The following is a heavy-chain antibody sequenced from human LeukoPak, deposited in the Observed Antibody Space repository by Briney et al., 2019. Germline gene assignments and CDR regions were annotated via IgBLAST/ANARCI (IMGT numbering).Heavy chain of an antibody. J-gene: IGHJ4*02. CDR3: TTSRPVLN. CDR1: GFTFSNAW. V-gene: IGHV3-15*01. Sequence: NSGGSLRLPCAASGFTFSNAWMSWVRQAPGKGLEWVGRIKSITDGGTTDYAAPVKGRFTISRDDSKNTLYLQMDSLETEDTAVYYCTTSRPVLNWGQGTLVTVSS. CDR2: IKSITDGGTT.